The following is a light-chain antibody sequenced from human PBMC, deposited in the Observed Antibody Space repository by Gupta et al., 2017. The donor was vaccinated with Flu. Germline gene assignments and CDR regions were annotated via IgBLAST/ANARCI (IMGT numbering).Light chain of an antibody. J-gene: IGKJ1*01. CDR3: PQYGSSPGT. CDR1: QSVSSSY. Sequence: ESVWTQSPGTLSLSPGERATLSCRASQSVSSSYLAWYQQKPGQAPRLRTYGASSRATGIPARFSGSGSGTDFTLTISRLEPEDFAVYYCPQYGSSPGTFGQGTKVEIK. CDR2: GAS. V-gene: IGKV3-20*01.